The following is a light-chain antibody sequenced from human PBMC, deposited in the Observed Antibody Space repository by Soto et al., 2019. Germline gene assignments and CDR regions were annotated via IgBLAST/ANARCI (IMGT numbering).Light chain of an antibody. CDR1: SSDVGAYNY. Sequence: QSALTQPASVSGSPGQSITISCTGTSSDVGAYNYVSWYQQHPGKAPTLIISEVSNRPSGLSNRFSGSKSGNTASLTISWLQHEDEADYYCSSYTGSNLGVFGTGTKVTVL. J-gene: IGLJ1*01. CDR2: EVS. CDR3: SSYTGSNLGV. V-gene: IGLV2-14*01.